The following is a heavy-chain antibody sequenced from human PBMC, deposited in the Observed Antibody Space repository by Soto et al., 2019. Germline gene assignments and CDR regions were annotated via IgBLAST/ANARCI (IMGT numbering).Heavy chain of an antibody. J-gene: IGHJ6*02. CDR1: GYTFTSYG. V-gene: IGHV1-18*01. D-gene: IGHD3-16*01. CDR3: ARLGRPGYYYYIMDV. Sequence: ASVKVSCKASGYTFTSYGVSWVRQAPGQGLEWMGWISVYNGNTKYAQKLQGRVTMTTDTSTSTAYMELRGLRSDDTAVYYCARLGRPGYYYYIMDVWGQGTTVTVSS. CDR2: ISVYNGNT.